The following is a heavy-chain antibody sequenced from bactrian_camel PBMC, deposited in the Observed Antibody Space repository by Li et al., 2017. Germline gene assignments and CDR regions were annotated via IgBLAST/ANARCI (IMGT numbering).Heavy chain of an antibody. Sequence: QVQLVESGGGSVQAGGSLRLSCVVSGHSRGSNCVGWYRLPPGRAPAEREGIAAIRRSGGETWYANSVKGRFTISQDSARNTLSLQMKNLSTDDTAVYYCAIRTYDGSSTDGRRGQGTQVTVS. V-gene: IGHV3S55*01. CDR3: AIRTYDGSSTDGR. D-gene: IGHD2*01. J-gene: IGHJ4*01. CDR2: IRRSGGET. CDR1: GHSRGSNC.